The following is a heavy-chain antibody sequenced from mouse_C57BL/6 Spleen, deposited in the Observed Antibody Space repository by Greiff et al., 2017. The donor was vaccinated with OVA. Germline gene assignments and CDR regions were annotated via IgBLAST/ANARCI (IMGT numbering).Heavy chain of an antibody. D-gene: IGHD1-1*01. CDR3: AREEIYYGSSPSWFAY. CDR1: GFTFSSYA. J-gene: IGHJ3*01. V-gene: IGHV5-4*01. Sequence: EVQLVESGGGLVKPGGSLKLSCAASGFTFSSYAMSWVRQTPEKRLEWVATISDGGSYTYYPDNVKGRFTISRDNAKNNLYLQMSHLKSEDTAMYYCAREEIYYGSSPSWFAYWGQGTLVTVSA. CDR2: ISDGGSYT.